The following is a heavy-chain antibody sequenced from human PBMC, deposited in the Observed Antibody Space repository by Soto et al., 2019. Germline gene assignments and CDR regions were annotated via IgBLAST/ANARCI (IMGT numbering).Heavy chain of an antibody. CDR1: GGSISSYY. CDR2: IYYSGST. CDR3: ARDEHGLRIED. V-gene: IGHV4-59*01. D-gene: IGHD4-17*01. J-gene: IGHJ4*02. Sequence: SETLSLTCTVSGGSISSYYWSWIRQPPGKGLEWIGYIYYSGSTNYNPSLKSRVTISVDTSKNQFSLKLSSVTAADTAVYYCARDEHGLRIEDRGQGTLVTVSS.